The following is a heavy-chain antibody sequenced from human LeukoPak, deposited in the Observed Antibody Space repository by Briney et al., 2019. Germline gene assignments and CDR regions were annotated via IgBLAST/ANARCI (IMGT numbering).Heavy chain of an antibody. CDR2: IIPILGIA. Sequence: AASVKVSCKASGGTFSSYAISWVRQAPGQGLKWMGRIIPILGIANYAQKFQGRVTITADKSTSTAYMELSSLRSEDTAVYYCARDSLGYCSGGSCSIANYWGQGTLVTVSS. V-gene: IGHV1-69*04. D-gene: IGHD2-15*01. CDR3: ARDSLGYCSGGSCSIANY. J-gene: IGHJ4*02. CDR1: GGTFSSYA.